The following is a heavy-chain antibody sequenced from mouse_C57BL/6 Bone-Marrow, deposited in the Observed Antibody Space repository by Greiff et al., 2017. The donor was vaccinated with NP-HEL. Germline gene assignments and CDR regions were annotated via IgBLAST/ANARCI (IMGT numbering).Heavy chain of an antibody. Sequence: DVKLQESGGDLVKPGGSLKLSCAASGFTFSSYGMSWVRQTPDKRLEWVATISSGGSYTYYPDSVKGRFTISRDNAKNTLYLQMSSLKSEDTAMYYCARQDGYYDWYFDVWGTGTTVTVSS. J-gene: IGHJ1*03. CDR3: ARQDGYYDWYFDV. V-gene: IGHV5-6*02. D-gene: IGHD2-3*01. CDR2: ISSGGSYT. CDR1: GFTFSSYG.